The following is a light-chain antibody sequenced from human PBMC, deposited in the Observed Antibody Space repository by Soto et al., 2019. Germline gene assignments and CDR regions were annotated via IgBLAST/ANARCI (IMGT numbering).Light chain of an antibody. J-gene: IGLJ1*01. V-gene: IGLV1-44*01. CDR1: SSNIGSNS. CDR3: AAWDDSLNAHG. CDR2: SRD. Sequence: QAVVTQPPSASGTPGQRVTISCSGSSSNIGSNSVNWYQQFPGTAPKLLIYSRDQRPSGVPDRFSGSESGTSASLAISGLQSEDEADYYCAAWDDSLNAHGFGTGTKLTVL.